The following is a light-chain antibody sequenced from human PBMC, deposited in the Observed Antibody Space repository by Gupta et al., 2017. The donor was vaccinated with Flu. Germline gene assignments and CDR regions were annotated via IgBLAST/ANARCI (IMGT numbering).Light chain of an antibody. Sequence: PSTLSAFVGDRVIITCMASQTIRNYVNWYQPKPGKAPKLLIYSASSLQRGVPSRFSGSGSGTDFTLIISSLKPEDFATYSCLQSFSKPYTFGEGTXLDI. V-gene: IGKV1-39*01. CDR1: QTIRNY. J-gene: IGKJ2*01. CDR2: SAS. CDR3: LQSFSKPYT.